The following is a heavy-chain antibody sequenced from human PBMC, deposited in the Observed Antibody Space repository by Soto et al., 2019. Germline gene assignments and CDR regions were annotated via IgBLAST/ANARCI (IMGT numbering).Heavy chain of an antibody. CDR1: GGTFSSYA. D-gene: IGHD4-4*01. V-gene: IGHV1-69*06. CDR3: ARAPKMTTVTLIDDYYYYGMDV. J-gene: IGHJ6*02. CDR2: IIPIFGTA. Sequence: QVQLVQSGAEVKKPGSSVKVSCKASGGTFSSYAISWVRQAPGQGLEWMGGIIPIFGTANYAQKFQGRVTITADKSTSTAYMELSRLRSEDTAVYYCARAPKMTTVTLIDDYYYYGMDVWGQGTTVTVSS.